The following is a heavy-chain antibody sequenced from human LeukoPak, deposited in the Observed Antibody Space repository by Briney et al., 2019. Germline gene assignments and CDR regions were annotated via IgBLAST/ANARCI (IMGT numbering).Heavy chain of an antibody. D-gene: IGHD2-2*01. Sequence: SETLSLTCTVSGGSISSGGYYWSWIRQPAGKGLEWIGRIFASGSTNYNPSLKSRVTMSVDTSKNQFSLKLSSVTAADTAVYYCATTVGYCSSITCNDLDYWGQGTLVTVSP. CDR3: ATTVGYCSSITCNDLDY. J-gene: IGHJ4*02. CDR1: GGSISSGGYY. V-gene: IGHV4-61*02. CDR2: IFASGST.